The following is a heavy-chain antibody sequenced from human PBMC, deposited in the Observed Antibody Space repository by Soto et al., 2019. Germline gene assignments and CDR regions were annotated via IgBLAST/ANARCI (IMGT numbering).Heavy chain of an antibody. CDR3: AKNHWIVATNFFDL. D-gene: IGHD5-12*01. J-gene: IGHJ4*02. V-gene: IGHV3-23*01. CDR2: ISGGNIHSADT. Sequence: EGSLRVSCAPSGLTFSTYAMSRDRQAPGKGLELVSGISGGNIHSADTYFADSVKGRFNISSDSSKNPVNMQLNNQRDAVPAGYYCAKNHWIVATNFFDLWGRGTLVTVSS. CDR1: GLTFSTYA.